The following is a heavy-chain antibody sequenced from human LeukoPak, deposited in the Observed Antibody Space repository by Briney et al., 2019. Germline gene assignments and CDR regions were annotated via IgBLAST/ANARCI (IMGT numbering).Heavy chain of an antibody. D-gene: IGHD4-17*01. Sequence: PGGSLRLSCAASGFTFSSYDMNWVRQAPGKGLEWVSYISPSSTRIDYAASVRGRFTIPRDNAKRSLYLQMSSLRAEDTAVYYCAIYTVTTMGGFDYWGQGTLVTVSS. J-gene: IGHJ4*02. CDR3: AIYTVTTMGGFDY. CDR1: GFTFSSYD. V-gene: IGHV3-48*04. CDR2: ISPSSTRI.